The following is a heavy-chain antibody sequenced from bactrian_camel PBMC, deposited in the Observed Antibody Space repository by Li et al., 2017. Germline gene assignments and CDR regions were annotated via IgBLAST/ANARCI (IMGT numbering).Heavy chain of an antibody. Sequence: VQLVESGGGSVQAGGSLRLSCAASGDTYTTKCMAWFRQVPGKEREGVATVLSDGSTYYRETVQGRFTISQDNAENTLYLQMDSLKPEDTAMYYCALFTPSACKVARGISLYPPGYWGQGTQVTVS. CDR2: VLSDGST. CDR1: GDTYTTKC. J-gene: IGHJ4*01. D-gene: IGHD7*01. CDR3: ALFTPSACKVARGISLYPPGY. V-gene: IGHV3S57*01.